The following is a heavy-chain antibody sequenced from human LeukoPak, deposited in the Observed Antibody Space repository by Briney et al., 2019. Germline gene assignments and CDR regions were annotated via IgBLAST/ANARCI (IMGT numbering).Heavy chain of an antibody. CDR1: GFTFSSYA. D-gene: IGHD3-22*01. Sequence: GGSLRLSCAASGFTFSSYAMSWVRQAPGKGLEWVSAISGSGGSIYYADSVKGRFTISRDNSKNTLYLQMNSLRAEDTAVYYCAKGYYYDSSGYYRRNAFDIWGQGTMVTVSS. CDR2: ISGSGGSI. CDR3: AKGYYYDSSGYYRRNAFDI. V-gene: IGHV3-23*01. J-gene: IGHJ3*02.